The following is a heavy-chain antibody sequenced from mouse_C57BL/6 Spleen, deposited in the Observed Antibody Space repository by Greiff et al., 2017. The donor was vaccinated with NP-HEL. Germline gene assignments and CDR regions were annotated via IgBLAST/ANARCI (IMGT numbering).Heavy chain of an antibody. V-gene: IGHV1-69*01. CDR1: GYTFTSYW. J-gene: IGHJ2*01. CDR2: IDPSDSYT. D-gene: IGHD4-1*01. CDR3: ARLGRAFDY. Sequence: QVQLQQSGAELVMPGASVKLSCKASGYTFTSYWMHWVKQRPGQGLEWIGEIDPSDSYTNYNQKFKGKSTLTVDKSSSTAYMQRSSLTSEDSAVYYCARLGRAFDYWGQGTTLTVSS.